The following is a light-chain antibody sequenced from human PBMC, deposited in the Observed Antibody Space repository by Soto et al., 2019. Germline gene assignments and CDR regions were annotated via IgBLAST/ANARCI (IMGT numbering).Light chain of an antibody. V-gene: IGLV2-8*01. CDR2: EVS. CDR3: SSFAGNNNLV. Sequence: QSALTQPPSASGSPGQSVTISCTGTSSDVGGYNYVSWYQQHPGKAPKLMISEVSKRPPGVPDRFSGSKSGNTASLTVSGLQAEDEAEYYCSSFAGNNNLVFGGGTKLTVL. CDR1: SSDVGGYNY. J-gene: IGLJ2*01.